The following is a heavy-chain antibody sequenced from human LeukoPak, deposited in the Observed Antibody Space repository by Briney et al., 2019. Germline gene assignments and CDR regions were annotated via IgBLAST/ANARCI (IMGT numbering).Heavy chain of an antibody. CDR3: ARGSIRYSGSYPRLNQVDY. D-gene: IGHD1-26*01. CDR2: INHSGST. Sequence: PSETLSLTCAVYGGSFSGYYWSWIRQPPGKGLEWIGEINHSGSTNYNPSLKSRVTISVDTSKNQFSLKLGSVTAADTAVYYCARGSIRYSGSYPRLNQVDYWGQGTLVTVSS. V-gene: IGHV4-34*01. CDR1: GGSFSGYY. J-gene: IGHJ4*02.